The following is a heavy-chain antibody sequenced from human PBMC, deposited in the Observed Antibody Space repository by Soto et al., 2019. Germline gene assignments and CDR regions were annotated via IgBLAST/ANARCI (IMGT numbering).Heavy chain of an antibody. CDR3: PTVRYYDILTGYSSVDY. CDR1: GFTFSNAW. D-gene: IGHD3-9*01. Sequence: EVQLVESGGGLVKPGGSLRLSCAASGFTFSNAWMSWVRQAPGKGLEWVGRIKSKTDGGTTDYAAPVKGRFTISRDDSKTTLYLQMNSLKTEDTAVYYCPTVRYYDILTGYSSVDYWGQGTLVTVSS. V-gene: IGHV3-15*01. CDR2: IKSKTDGGTT. J-gene: IGHJ4*02.